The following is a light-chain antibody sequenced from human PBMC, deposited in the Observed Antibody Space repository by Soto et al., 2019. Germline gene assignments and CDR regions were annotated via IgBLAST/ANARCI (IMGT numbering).Light chain of an antibody. CDR2: SND. V-gene: IGLV1-44*01. J-gene: IGLJ2*01. CDR1: SSDIGSNT. CDR3: AAWDDSLSGLV. Sequence: QSVLTQPPSASGTPGQRVTISCYESSSDIGSNTVNWYQQLPGTAPKLLIYSNDQRPSGVPDRFSGSKSGTSASLAISGLQSEDEADYYCAAWDDSLSGLVFGGGTKLTVL.